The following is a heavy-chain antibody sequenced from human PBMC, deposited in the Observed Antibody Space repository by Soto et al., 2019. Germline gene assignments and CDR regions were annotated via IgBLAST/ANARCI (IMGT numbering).Heavy chain of an antibody. CDR2: IIPIFGNT. CDR1: GGTFSSYA. Sequence: ASVKVSCKASGGTFSSYAISWVRQAPGQGLEWMGGIIPIFGNTKYSQKFQGRVTITRDTSASTAYMELSSLRSEDTAVYYCARDGVGFWSGYQYYYYYYMDVWGKGTTVTVS. J-gene: IGHJ6*03. D-gene: IGHD3-3*01. CDR3: ARDGVGFWSGYQYYYYYYMDV. V-gene: IGHV1-69*05.